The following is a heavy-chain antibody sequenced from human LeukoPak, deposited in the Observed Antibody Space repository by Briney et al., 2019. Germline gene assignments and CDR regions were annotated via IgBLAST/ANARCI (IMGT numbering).Heavy chain of an antibody. Sequence: GGSLRLSCAASGFTFSSYWMHWVRRAPGKGLVWVSRINSDGSSTSYADSVKGRFTISRDNAKNTLYLQMNSLRAEDTAVYYCARVATYYGSSGYNSGYFDYWGQGTLVTVSS. CDR3: ARVATYYGSSGYNSGYFDY. V-gene: IGHV3-74*01. CDR2: INSDGSST. CDR1: GFTFSSYW. D-gene: IGHD3-22*01. J-gene: IGHJ4*02.